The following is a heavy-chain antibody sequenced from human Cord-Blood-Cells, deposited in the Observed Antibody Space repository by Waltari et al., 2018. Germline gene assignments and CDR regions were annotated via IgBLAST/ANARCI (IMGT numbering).Heavy chain of an antibody. J-gene: IGHJ4*02. CDR2: IYTSGST. Sequence: SISSYYWSWIRQPAGKGLEWIGRIYTSGSTNYNPSLKSRVTMSVDTSKNQFSLKLSSVTAADTAVYYCARVQGSSSWFDYWGQGTLVTVSS. D-gene: IGHD6-13*01. V-gene: IGHV4-4*07. CDR3: ARVQGSSSWFDY. CDR1: SISSYY.